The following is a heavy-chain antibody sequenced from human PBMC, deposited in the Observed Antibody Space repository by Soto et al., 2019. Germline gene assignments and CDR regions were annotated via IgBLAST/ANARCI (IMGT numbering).Heavy chain of an antibody. CDR3: ARDYYGSPYYYYYGMDV. D-gene: IGHD3-10*01. J-gene: IGHJ6*02. CDR1: GYTFTCYY. Sequence: ASVKVSCKASGYTFTCYYMHWVRQAPGQGLEWMGWINPNSGGTNYAQKFQGWVTMTRDTSISTAYMELSRLRSDDTAVYYCARDYYGSPYYYYYGMDVWGQGTTVTSP. V-gene: IGHV1-2*04. CDR2: INPNSGGT.